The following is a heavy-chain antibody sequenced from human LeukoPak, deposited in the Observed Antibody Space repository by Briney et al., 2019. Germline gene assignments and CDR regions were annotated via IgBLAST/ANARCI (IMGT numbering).Heavy chain of an antibody. Sequence: GGSLRLSCAASGFTFSGYGMHWVRQAPGKGLEWVAVISYDGSNKYYADSVKGRFTISRDNSKNTLYLQMNSLRAEDTAVYFCAKDYSASQLVPLYYFNCWGQGSLVTVSS. CDR2: ISYDGSNK. J-gene: IGHJ4*02. D-gene: IGHD6-6*01. CDR1: GFTFSGYG. V-gene: IGHV3-30*18. CDR3: AKDYSASQLVPLYYFNC.